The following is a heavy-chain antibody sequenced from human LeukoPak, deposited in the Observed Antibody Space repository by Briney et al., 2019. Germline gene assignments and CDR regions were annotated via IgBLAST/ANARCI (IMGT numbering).Heavy chain of an antibody. CDR2: IRYDGSNK. Sequence: GGSLRLSCAASGFTFSSYGMHWVRQAPGKGLEWVAFIRYDGSNKYYAGSVKGRFTISRDNSKNTLYLQMNSLRAEDTAVYYCAKDQSREQLVPHDAFDIWGQGTMVTVSS. V-gene: IGHV3-30*02. CDR3: AKDQSREQLVPHDAFDI. CDR1: GFTFSSYG. D-gene: IGHD6-13*01. J-gene: IGHJ3*02.